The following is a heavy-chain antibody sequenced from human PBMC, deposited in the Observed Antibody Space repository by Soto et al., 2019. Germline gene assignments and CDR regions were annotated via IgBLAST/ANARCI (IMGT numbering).Heavy chain of an antibody. CDR3: ASGNYYGSRFDP. D-gene: IGHD3-10*01. J-gene: IGHJ5*02. CDR2: ISSSGSTI. V-gene: IGHV3-11*01. CDR1: GFTFSDYY. Sequence: GGSLRLSCAASGFTFSDYYMNWIRQAPGKGLEWVSYISSSGSTIYYADSVKGRFTISRDKAKNSLYLQMNSLRAEDTAVYYCASGNYYGSRFDPWGQGTLVTVSS.